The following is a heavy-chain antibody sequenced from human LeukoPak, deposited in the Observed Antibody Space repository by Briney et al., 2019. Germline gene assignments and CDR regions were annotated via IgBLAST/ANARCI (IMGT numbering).Heavy chain of an antibody. CDR3: ARQNSGSYYFDY. V-gene: IGHV4-59*01. CDR1: GGSISSYY. CDR2: VHYSGST. J-gene: IGHJ4*02. Sequence: SETLSLTCTVSGGSISSYYWSWIRQPPGKGLEWIGFVHYSGSTHYNPSLKSRVTISVDTSKNQFSLKLSSVTAADTAVYYCARQNSGSYYFDYWGQGTLVTVSS. D-gene: IGHD1-26*01.